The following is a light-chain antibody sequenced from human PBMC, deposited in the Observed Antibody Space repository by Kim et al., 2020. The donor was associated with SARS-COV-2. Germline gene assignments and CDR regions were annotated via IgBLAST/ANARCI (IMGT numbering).Light chain of an antibody. CDR2: GAS. CDR1: QSVRSNC. CDR3: QQYGISPHT. J-gene: IGKJ2*01. Sequence: SPGDSATLSCRASQSVRSNCLAWYQQRPGQAPRLLIFGASSRATGVPHRFSGSVSGTEFILTINRLEPEDFAVYYCQQYGISPHTFGQGTKLEI. V-gene: IGKV3-20*01.